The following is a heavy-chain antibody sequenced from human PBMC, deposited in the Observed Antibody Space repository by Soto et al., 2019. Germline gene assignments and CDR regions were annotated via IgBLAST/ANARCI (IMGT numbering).Heavy chain of an antibody. D-gene: IGHD3-10*01. J-gene: IGHJ6*02. CDR2: IKQDGSER. CDR3: AKGVLSFHYGMEV. V-gene: IGHV3-7*03. CDR1: GFTFSGYW. Sequence: GGSLRLSCVASGFTFSGYWMSWVRQAPGKGLEWVAKIKQDGSERHYVDSVKGRFTISRDNANNSVFLQMNNLRVDDTAVYFCAKGVLSFHYGMEVWGQGTTVTVSS.